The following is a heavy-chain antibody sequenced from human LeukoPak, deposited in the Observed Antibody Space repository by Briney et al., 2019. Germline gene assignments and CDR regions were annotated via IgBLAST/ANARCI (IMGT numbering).Heavy chain of an antibody. J-gene: IGHJ4*02. D-gene: IGHD1-14*01. CDR2: IYSSGST. CDR3: AGLAPHRPLDY. V-gene: IGHV4-59*01. CDR1: GFTFSSYA. Sequence: KSGGSLRLSCAASGFTFSSYAMSWVRQAPGKGLEWIGYIYSSGSTNYNRSLKSRVTISLDTSKNQFSLKLSSVTAADTAVYYCAGLAPHRPLDYWGQGTPVTVSS.